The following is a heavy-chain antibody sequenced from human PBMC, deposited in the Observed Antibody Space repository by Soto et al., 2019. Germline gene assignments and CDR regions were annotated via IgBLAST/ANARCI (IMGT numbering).Heavy chain of an antibody. CDR3: ARNYGDNYYYHCMDV. D-gene: IGHD4-17*01. J-gene: IGHJ6*02. Sequence: QVQLVQSGAEVKKHGASVKVSCKASGYTFTSYGISWVRQAPGEGLEWMGWISTYNGNTNYAQKLQGRVTMTTDTYTSTAYMELRSLRSDDTALYYCARNYGDNYYYHCMDVWGQGTTVTVSS. CDR1: GYTFTSYG. V-gene: IGHV1-18*01. CDR2: ISTYNGNT.